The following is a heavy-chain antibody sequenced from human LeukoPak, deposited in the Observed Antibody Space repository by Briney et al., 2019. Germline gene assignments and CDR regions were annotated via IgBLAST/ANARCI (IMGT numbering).Heavy chain of an antibody. Sequence: GGSLRLSCAASGFTFSSTAMSWVRQAPGRGLEWVSGISGRGSSRSYGDSVKGRFTMTRDNSKNTLYLQMNSLRAENTAVYYCATAPTIYDFWGGHYLDYWGQEPWSPSPQ. J-gene: IGHJ4*01. CDR2: ISGRGSSR. D-gene: IGHD3-3*01. CDR3: ATAPTIYDFWGGHYLDY. V-gene: IGHV3-23*01. CDR1: GFTFSSTA.